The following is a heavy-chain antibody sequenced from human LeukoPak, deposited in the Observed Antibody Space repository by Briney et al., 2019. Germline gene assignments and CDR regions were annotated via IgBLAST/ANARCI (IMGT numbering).Heavy chain of an antibody. CDR3: ARRNYDILTYYYGMDV. CDR1: GYSFTSYW. CDR2: IYPGDSDT. D-gene: IGHD3-9*01. V-gene: IGHV5-51*01. Sequence: GESLKISCKGSGYSFTSYWIGWVRQMPGKGPEWMGIIYPGDSDTRYSPSFQGQVTISADKSISTAYLQWSSLKASDTAMYYCARRNYDILTYYYGMDVWGQGTTVTVSS. J-gene: IGHJ6*02.